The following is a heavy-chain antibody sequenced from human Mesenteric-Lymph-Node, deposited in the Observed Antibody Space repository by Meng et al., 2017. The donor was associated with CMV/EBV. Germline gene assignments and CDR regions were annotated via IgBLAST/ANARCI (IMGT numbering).Heavy chain of an antibody. J-gene: IGHJ4*02. D-gene: IGHD3-22*01. CDR1: GYTFTSYD. V-gene: IGHV1-8*01. CDR2: MNPNSGNT. CDR3: ARILDYRLLGNDY. Sequence: ASVKVSCKASGYTFTSYDINWVRQATGQGLEWMGWMNPNSGNTNYAQKFQGRVTMTRDTSISTAYMELSRLRSDDTAVYYCARILDYRLLGNDYWGQGTLVTVSS.